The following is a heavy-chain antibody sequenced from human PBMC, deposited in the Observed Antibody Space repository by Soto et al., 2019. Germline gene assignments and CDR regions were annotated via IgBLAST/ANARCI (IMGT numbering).Heavy chain of an antibody. CDR3: ATESGSTYGYFDY. CDR2: ISGSGST. CDR1: GGSVSSGYNY. Sequence: PSETLSLTCTVSGGSVSSGYNYWSWIRQSPGKGLEWIGYISGSGSTGYNPSLKNRLTMSVDRSKNQFTLRLTSVTAADTAVYFCATESGSTYGYFDYWGQGTLVTVSS. D-gene: IGHD5-18*01. J-gene: IGHJ4*02. V-gene: IGHV4-30-4*01.